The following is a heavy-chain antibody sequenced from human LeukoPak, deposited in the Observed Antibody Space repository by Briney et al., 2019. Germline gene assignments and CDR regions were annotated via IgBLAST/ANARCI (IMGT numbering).Heavy chain of an antibody. J-gene: IGHJ5*02. CDR2: IYYSGST. V-gene: IGHV4-59*08. Sequence: SETLSLTCTVSGGSISSYYWSWIRQPPGKGLEWIGYIYYSGSTNYNPSLKSRVTISVDTSKNQFALKLNSVTAADTAVYYCARGNDYTDFDLWGQGTLVTVSS. CDR1: GGSISSYY. D-gene: IGHD2-2*02. CDR3: ARGNDYTDFDL.